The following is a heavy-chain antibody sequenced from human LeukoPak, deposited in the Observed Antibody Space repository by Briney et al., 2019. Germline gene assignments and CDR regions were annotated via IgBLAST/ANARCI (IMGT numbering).Heavy chain of an antibody. V-gene: IGHV3-30*04. D-gene: IGHD5-18*01. J-gene: IGHJ4*02. CDR3: AGGYSYGYLKQFDY. CDR1: GFTFSSYA. Sequence: GESLRLSCAASGFTFSSYAMHWVRQVPGKGLEWVAVISYDGSNKYYADSVKGRFTISRDNSKNTLYLQMNSLRAEDTAVYYCAGGYSYGYLKQFDYWGQGTLVTVSS. CDR2: ISYDGSNK.